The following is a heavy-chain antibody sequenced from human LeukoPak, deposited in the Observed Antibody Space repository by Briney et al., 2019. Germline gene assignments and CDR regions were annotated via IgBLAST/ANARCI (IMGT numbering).Heavy chain of an antibody. Sequence: SQTLSLTCTVSGGSISSGDYYWSWIRQPPGKGLEWIGYIYYSGSTYYNPSLKSRVTISVDTSKNQFSLKLSSVTAADTAVYYCARHNLVPAASYYYYYYMDVWGKGTTVTVSS. CDR3: ARHNLVPAASYYYYYYMDV. CDR1: GGSISSGDYY. J-gene: IGHJ6*03. V-gene: IGHV4-30-4*08. CDR2: IYYSGST. D-gene: IGHD2-2*01.